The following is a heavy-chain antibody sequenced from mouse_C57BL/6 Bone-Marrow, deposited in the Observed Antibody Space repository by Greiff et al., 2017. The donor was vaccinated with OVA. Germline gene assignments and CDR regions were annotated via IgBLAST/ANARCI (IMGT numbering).Heavy chain of an antibody. J-gene: IGHJ2*01. D-gene: IGHD3-2*02. CDR1: GYAFSSYW. Sequence: QVQLQQSGAELVKPGASVKISCKASGYAFSSYWMNWVKQRPGKGLEWIGQIYPGDGDTNYNGKFKGKATLTADKSSSTAYMQLSSLTSEDSAVYFCARELDSSGVFDYWGQGTTLTVSS. CDR3: ARELDSSGVFDY. CDR2: IYPGDGDT. V-gene: IGHV1-80*01.